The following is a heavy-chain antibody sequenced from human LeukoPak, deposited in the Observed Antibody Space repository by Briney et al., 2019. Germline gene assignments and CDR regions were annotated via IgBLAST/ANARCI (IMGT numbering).Heavy chain of an antibody. CDR2: ISGSGDST. D-gene: IGHD3-22*01. CDR1: GFTFSSYA. Sequence: GGSLRLSCAASGFTFSSYAMSWVRQAPGKGLEWVSAISGSGDSTYYADSVKGRFTISRDNSKNTLYLQMNSLRAEDTAVYYCARDSGSTYYYDSSGSRDAFDIWGQGTMVTVSS. V-gene: IGHV3-23*01. J-gene: IGHJ3*02. CDR3: ARDSGSTYYYDSSGSRDAFDI.